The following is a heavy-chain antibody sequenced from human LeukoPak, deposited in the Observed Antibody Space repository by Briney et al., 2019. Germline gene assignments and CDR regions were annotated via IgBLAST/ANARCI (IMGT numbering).Heavy chain of an antibody. CDR3: ARVRSSGWSDAFDI. Sequence: PGGSLRLSCAASGFTFSSYGMHWVRQAPGKGLEWVAVIWYDGSNKYYADSVKSRFTISRDNSKNTLYLQMNSLRAEDTAVYYCARVRSSGWSDAFDIWGQGTMVTVSS. J-gene: IGHJ3*02. CDR1: GFTFSSYG. V-gene: IGHV3-33*01. CDR2: IWYDGSNK. D-gene: IGHD6-19*01.